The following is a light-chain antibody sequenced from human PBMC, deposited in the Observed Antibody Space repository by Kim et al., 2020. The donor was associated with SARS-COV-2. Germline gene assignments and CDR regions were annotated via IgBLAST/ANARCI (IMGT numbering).Light chain of an antibody. J-gene: IGKJ1*01. V-gene: IGKV1-5*01. CDR1: EDVSRW. CDR3: QQYKRLWT. Sequence: DIPMTQSPSTLSASIGDRVSITCRASEDVSRWLAWYQQKPGKAPKLLIYETSLLESGIPTRFSGSGSGTEFSLTISSLQPEDFAIYYCQQYKRLWTFGQGTKVDIK. CDR2: ETS.